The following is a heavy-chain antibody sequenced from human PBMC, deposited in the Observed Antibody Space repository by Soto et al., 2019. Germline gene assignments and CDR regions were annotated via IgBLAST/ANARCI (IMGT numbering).Heavy chain of an antibody. CDR3: ARVEMATIWFFDY. CDR1: GFTFSNYA. D-gene: IGHD5-12*01. V-gene: IGHV3-30-3*01. CDR2: ISDDGDRE. Sequence: QVQLVESGGGVVQPGRSLRLSCAGSGFTFSNYAMHWVRQAPGKGLEWVGVISDDGDREYYADSVKGRFTISRDNSKNTLYLQMSSLRAEDTAVYYCARVEMATIWFFDYWGQGTLVTVSS. J-gene: IGHJ4*02.